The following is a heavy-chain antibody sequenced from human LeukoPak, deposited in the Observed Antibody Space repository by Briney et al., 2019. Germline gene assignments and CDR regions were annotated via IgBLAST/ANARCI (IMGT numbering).Heavy chain of an antibody. J-gene: IGHJ4*02. V-gene: IGHV3-9*03. CDR1: GFSFDEHA. CDR3: AKDLCSTSCALGD. D-gene: IGHD2-2*01. Sequence: GGSLRLSCTASGFSFDEHAMHWVRQAPGKGLEWVSGISWNSGIIGYAGSVRDRFTISRDNAKNSLYLQMNSLRAEDMAVYYCAKDLCSTSCALGDWGQGTLVTVSS. CDR2: ISWNSGII.